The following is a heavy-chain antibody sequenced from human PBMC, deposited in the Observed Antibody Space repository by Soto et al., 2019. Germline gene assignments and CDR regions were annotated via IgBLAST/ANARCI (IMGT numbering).Heavy chain of an antibody. CDR3: ARDRGYDAHDYYYNAMDV. D-gene: IGHD3-10*01. V-gene: IGHV3-21*01. CDR1: GFTFRTYT. CDR2: IRGFSPYT. J-gene: IGHJ6*02. Sequence: PGGSLRLSCISSGFTFRTYTMNWVRQAPGKGLEWVSGIRGFSPYTFYAESVKGRFTISRDNAKNSLYLQMNSLRAEDTAVYYCARDRGYDAHDYYYNAMDVWGQRTTVPVSS.